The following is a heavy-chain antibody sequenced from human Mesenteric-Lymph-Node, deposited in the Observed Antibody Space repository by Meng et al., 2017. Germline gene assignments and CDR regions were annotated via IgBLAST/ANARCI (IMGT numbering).Heavy chain of an antibody. D-gene: IGHD6-13*01. CDR2: IYWDDDK. J-gene: IGHJ5*02. CDR3: AHRGTSTYSPPGFWFDP. Sequence: QITLKESGPTLVKPTQTLTLTCTFSGFSLSTSGVGVGWIRQPPGKALEWLALIYWDDDKRYSPSLKSRLTITKDTSKNQVVLTMTNMDPVDTATYYCAHRGTSTYSPPGFWFDPWGQGTLVTVSS. CDR1: GFSLSTSGVG. V-gene: IGHV2-5*02.